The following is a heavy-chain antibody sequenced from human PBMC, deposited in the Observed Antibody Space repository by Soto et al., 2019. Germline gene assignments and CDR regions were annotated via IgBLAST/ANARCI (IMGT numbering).Heavy chain of an antibody. Sequence: GGSLRLSCVASGFTFSNCGMSWVRQAPGKGLEWVATIGGSGGRFGGVTYYADSVKGRFSISRDNSKNTLYLQMNSLRDDDRAVYFCAKGGVGQFDWLLIDFWGQGTQVTVSS. CDR1: GFTFSNCG. V-gene: IGHV3-23*01. CDR3: AKGGVGQFDWLLIDF. CDR2: IGGSGGRFGGVT. J-gene: IGHJ4*02. D-gene: IGHD3-9*01.